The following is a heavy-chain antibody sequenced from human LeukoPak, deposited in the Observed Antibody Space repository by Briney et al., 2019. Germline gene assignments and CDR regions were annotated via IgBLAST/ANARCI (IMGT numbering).Heavy chain of an antibody. Sequence: GGSLRLSCAASGFTFSSYAMSWVRQAPGKGLEWVSAISGSGGSTYYADSVKGRFTTSRDNSKNTLYLQMNSLRAEDTAVYYCAKDLGYTSCLDYWGQGTLVTVSS. CDR1: GFTFSSYA. J-gene: IGHJ4*02. V-gene: IGHV3-23*01. CDR3: AKDLGYTSCLDY. D-gene: IGHD2-2*01. CDR2: ISGSGGST.